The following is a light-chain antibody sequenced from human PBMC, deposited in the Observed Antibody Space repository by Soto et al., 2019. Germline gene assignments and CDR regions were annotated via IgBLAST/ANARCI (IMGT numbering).Light chain of an antibody. CDR1: SSDVGGYNY. J-gene: IGLJ2*01. CDR3: SSYTSSSTPRKVV. CDR2: DVS. V-gene: IGLV2-14*01. Sequence: QSALTQPASVSGSPGQSITISCTGTSSDVGGYNYVSWYQQHPGKAPKLMIYDVSNRPSGVSNRFSGSKSGNTASLTISGLQDEDEADYYCSSYTSSSTPRKVVFGGGTKLTVL.